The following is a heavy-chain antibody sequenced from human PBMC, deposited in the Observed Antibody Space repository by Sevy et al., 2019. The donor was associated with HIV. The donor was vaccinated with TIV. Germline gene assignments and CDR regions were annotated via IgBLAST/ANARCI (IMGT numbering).Heavy chain of an antibody. J-gene: IGHJ4*02. V-gene: IGHV3-23*01. D-gene: IGHD2-2*01. CDR3: AREGCSKPHDY. Sequence: WGYLRLSCAASGFTFSSYAMSWVRQAPGKGLEWVSTFSFGCGKINYADSVKGRFTISRDNSKNTLYLQMNSLRAEDTAVYYCAREGCSKPHDYWGQGTLVTVSS. CDR2: FSFGCGKI. CDR1: GFTFSSYA.